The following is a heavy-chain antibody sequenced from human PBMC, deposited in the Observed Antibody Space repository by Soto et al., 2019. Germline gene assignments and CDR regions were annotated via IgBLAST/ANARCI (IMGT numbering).Heavy chain of an antibody. CDR2: INHSGST. CDR3: ARVPTVTKTYYYYYYMDV. J-gene: IGHJ6*03. Sequence: SETLCLTCAVYGGTFSGYYWSWIRQPPGKGLEWIGEINHSGSTNYNPSLKSRVTISVDTSKNQFSLKLSSVTAADTAVYYCARVPTVTKTYYYYYYMDVWGKGTTVTVSS. D-gene: IGHD4-17*01. V-gene: IGHV4-34*01. CDR1: GGTFSGYY.